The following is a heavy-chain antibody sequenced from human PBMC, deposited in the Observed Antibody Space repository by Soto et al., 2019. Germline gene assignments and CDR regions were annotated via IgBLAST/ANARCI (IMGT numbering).Heavy chain of an antibody. J-gene: IGHJ5*02. V-gene: IGHV4-59*08. Sequence: SETLSLTCTVSGGSISSYYWSWIRQPPGKGLEWIGYIYYSGSTNYNPSLKSRVTISVDTSKNQFSLKLSSVTAADTAVYYCARHPYDFWSGYFSWFDPWGKGTLVTVSS. D-gene: IGHD3-3*01. CDR3: ARHPYDFWSGYFSWFDP. CDR1: GGSISSYY. CDR2: IYYSGST.